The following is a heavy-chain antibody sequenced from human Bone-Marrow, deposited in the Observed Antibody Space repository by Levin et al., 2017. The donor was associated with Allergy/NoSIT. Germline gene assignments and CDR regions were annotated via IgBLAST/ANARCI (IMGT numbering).Heavy chain of an antibody. CDR2: INPDGSDT. Sequence: GESLKISCEAFEFTFRTSWMGWVRQAPGKGLEWVANINPDGSDTYYVDSVRGRFTISRDNAKNSLFLQMKSLRAEDTAIYYCGRGGFNAGLDYWGQGTLVTVSS. D-gene: IGHD3-10*01. CDR1: EFTFRTSW. J-gene: IGHJ4*02. V-gene: IGHV3-7*01. CDR3: GRGGFNAGLDY.